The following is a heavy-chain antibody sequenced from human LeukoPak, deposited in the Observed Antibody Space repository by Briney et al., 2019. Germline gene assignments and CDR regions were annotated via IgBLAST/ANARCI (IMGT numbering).Heavy chain of an antibody. V-gene: IGHV4-61*02. CDR1: GGSISSGSYY. CDR2: IYTSGST. Sequence: SESLSLTCTVSGGSISSGSYYWSWIRQPAGKGLEWIGRIYTSGSTNYNPSLKSRVTISVDTSKNQFSLKLSSVTAADTAVYYCARDPWDYWGQGTLVTVSS. CDR3: ARDPWDY. J-gene: IGHJ4*02.